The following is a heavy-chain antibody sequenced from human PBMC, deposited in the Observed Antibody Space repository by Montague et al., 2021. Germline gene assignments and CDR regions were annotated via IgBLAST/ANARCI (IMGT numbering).Heavy chain of an antibody. J-gene: IGHJ3*01. D-gene: IGHD6-13*01. CDR3: APKIAAHRAHDCFSV. CDR2: IFWDDDK. Sequence: PALVKPTQTLTLTCTFSGFSLATSGVGVAWLRQPPGKALEWLALIFWDDDKRYSPSLKSRLTITKETTKNQVVLTLTNMDPVDTATYFCAPKIAAHRAHDCFSVWGQGTVVTVSA. V-gene: IGHV2-5*02. CDR1: GFSLATSGVG.